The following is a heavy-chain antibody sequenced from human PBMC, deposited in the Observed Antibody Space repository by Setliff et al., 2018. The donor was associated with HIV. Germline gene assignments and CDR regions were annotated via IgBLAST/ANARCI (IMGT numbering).Heavy chain of an antibody. D-gene: IGHD5-12*01. CDR1: GYTFNNYG. CDR2: INTHSGYT. V-gene: IGHV1-18*01. Sequence: ASVKVSCKASGYTFNNYGISWVRQAPGQGLEWMGWINTHSGYTNYAQNVQGRVTVTMGTSTSTAYMELRSLKSGDTAVYYCARGKTWLRFLDYWGQGTLVTVSS. CDR3: ARGKTWLRFLDY. J-gene: IGHJ4*02.